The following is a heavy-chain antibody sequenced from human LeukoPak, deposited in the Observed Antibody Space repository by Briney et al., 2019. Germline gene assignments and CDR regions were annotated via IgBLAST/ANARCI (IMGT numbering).Heavy chain of an antibody. Sequence: GGSLRLSCAASGFSFSSYRMNWVRQAPGKGLEWVSSVSNSGDYIHYADSVKGRFTISRDNSKISLYLQMNSLRAEDTAVYYCAPLVLRYFDWFDYWGQGTLVTVSS. J-gene: IGHJ4*02. D-gene: IGHD3-9*01. CDR1: GFSFSSYR. CDR3: APLVLRYFDWFDY. V-gene: IGHV3-21*06. CDR2: VSNSGDYI.